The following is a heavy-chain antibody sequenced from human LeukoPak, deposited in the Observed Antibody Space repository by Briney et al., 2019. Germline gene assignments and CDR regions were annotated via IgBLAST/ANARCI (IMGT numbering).Heavy chain of an antibody. Sequence: PGGSLRLSCAASGFTFFTYGMHWVRQAPGKGLEWVAVISFDGDDKFYSDSVKGRFTISRDNSKNTLYLQMNSLREEDTAVYYCAAARGGIAARVGDYWGQGTLVTVSS. V-gene: IGHV3-30*04. CDR2: ISFDGDDK. CDR3: AAARGGIAARVGDY. D-gene: IGHD6-13*01. J-gene: IGHJ4*02. CDR1: GFTFFTYG.